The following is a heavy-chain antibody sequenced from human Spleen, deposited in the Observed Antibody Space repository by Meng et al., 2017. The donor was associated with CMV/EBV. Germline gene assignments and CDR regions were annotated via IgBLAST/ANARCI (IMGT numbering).Heavy chain of an antibody. CDR1: GFIFSDYY. Sequence: GESLKISYAASGFIFSDYYMTWIRQSPGKGLEWVAYISHVGGTTHYADSVKGRFTTSRDNAKKSLFLEMNSLRAEDTAVYYCARSASNYVGANGGHIDNWGQGVLVTVSS. V-gene: IGHV3-11*04. J-gene: IGHJ4*02. CDR3: ARSASNYVGANGGHIDN. CDR2: ISHVGGTT. D-gene: IGHD4-11*01.